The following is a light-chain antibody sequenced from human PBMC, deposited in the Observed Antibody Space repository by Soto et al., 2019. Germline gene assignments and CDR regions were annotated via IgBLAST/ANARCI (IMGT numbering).Light chain of an antibody. J-gene: IGKJ4*01. CDR1: QGLGTN. V-gene: IGKV3-15*01. CDR2: AAS. CDR3: QQYNHWPLT. Sequence: ELVTTQSPATLSVSPGERATLFFRAIQGLGTNLAWYQQKPGQAPRLLIYAASTRATGVPGRFSGSGSGTEFTLTISSLQSEDFAVYYCQQYNHWPLTFGGGTKVDI.